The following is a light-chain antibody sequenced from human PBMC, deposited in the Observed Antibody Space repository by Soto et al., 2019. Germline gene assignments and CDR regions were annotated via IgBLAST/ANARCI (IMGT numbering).Light chain of an antibody. CDR2: DAS. Sequence: EIVLTQSPATLSLSPGERATLSCRASQSVSSYLAWYQQKPGQAPRLLIYDASNRATGIPARFSGSGSGTDFPLTNSSLEPEDFAVYYCQQRSNGPPITFGQGTRLEIK. J-gene: IGKJ5*01. CDR3: QQRSNGPPIT. CDR1: QSVSSY. V-gene: IGKV3-11*01.